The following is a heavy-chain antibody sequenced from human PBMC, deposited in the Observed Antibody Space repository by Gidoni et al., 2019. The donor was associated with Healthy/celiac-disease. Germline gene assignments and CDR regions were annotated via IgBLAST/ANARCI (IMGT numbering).Heavy chain of an antibody. V-gene: IGHV3-21*01. CDR2: ISSSSSYI. J-gene: IGHJ3*02. Sequence: EVQLVESGGGLVKPGGSLRLSCAASGFPFSSYSMNWFRQAPGKGLEWVSSISSSSSYIYYADSVKGRFTISRDNAKNSLYLQMNSLRAEDTAVYYCARDYYDSSGSDDAFDIWGQGTMVTVSS. CDR1: GFPFSSYS. D-gene: IGHD3-22*01. CDR3: ARDYYDSSGSDDAFDI.